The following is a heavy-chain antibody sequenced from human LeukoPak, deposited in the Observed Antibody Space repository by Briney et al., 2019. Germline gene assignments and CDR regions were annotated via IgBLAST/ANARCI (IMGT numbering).Heavy chain of an antibody. CDR1: GYAFTSYA. J-gene: IGHJ6*02. V-gene: IGHV1-3*01. D-gene: IGHD5-18*01. CDR2: INAGNGNT. Sequence: ATLKVSCKASGYAFTSYAMHWVRQAPGQRLEWIGRINAGNGNTKYSQKFQGRVTITRDTSASTAYMELSSLRSEDTAVYYCARGYSYGFYYYYGMDVWGQGTTVTVSS. CDR3: ARGYSYGFYYYYGMDV.